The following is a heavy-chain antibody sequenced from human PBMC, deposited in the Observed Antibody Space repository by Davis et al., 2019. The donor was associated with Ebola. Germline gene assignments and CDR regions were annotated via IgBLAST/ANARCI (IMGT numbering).Heavy chain of an antibody. D-gene: IGHD4-17*01. V-gene: IGHV3-30*02. CDR2: IRYDGRSK. CDR3: AKGGGDYGESQYYFDY. J-gene: IGHJ4*02. CDR1: GLIFTNCD. Sequence: PGGSLRLSCVTSGLIFTNCDMHWVRQAPGKGLEWVAGIRYDGRSKYYADYVKGRFTISRDSSRNTLYLQMNSLTPEDTAAYYCAKGGGDYGESQYYFDYWGQGTLVTVSS.